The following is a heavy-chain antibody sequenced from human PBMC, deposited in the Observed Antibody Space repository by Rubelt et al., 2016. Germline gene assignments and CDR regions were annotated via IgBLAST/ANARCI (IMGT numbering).Heavy chain of an antibody. CDR3: ARGNDYNFLRAFDV. V-gene: IGHV3-11*05. CDR2: IASVGSDYT. J-gene: IGHJ3*01. CDR1: GFSFSDYY. Sequence: QVHLVESGGGLVRPGGPLRLSCEASGFSFSDYYMSWIRQAPGKGLEWISYIASVGSDYTSYADSVKGRFTISRDNAKNSLFLQMRSLRVDDPAVYDCARGNDYNFLRAFDVWGQGTMVTVSS. D-gene: IGHD5-24*01.